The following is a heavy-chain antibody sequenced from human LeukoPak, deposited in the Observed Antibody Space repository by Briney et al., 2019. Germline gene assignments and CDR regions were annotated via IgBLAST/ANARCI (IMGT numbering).Heavy chain of an antibody. J-gene: IGHJ1*01. D-gene: IGHD6-6*01. V-gene: IGHV3-21*01. CDR2: ISSTSSYI. Sequence: PGGSLRLSCAASGFTFSSYSMNWVRQAPGKGLEWVSSISSTSSYIFYADSVKGRFTISRDNAKNSLYLQMNSLRAEDTAVYYCARDSSSTEYFQHWGQGTLVTVSS. CDR1: GFTFSSYS. CDR3: ARDSSSTEYFQH.